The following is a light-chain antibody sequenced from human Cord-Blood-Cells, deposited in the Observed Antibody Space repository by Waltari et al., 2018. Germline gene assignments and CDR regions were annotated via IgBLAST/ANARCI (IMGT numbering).Light chain of an antibody. V-gene: IGKV4-1*01. Sequence: DIVLTQSPDSLAVSLGERATINCQSSQSVLYSSNNKNYLAWYQQKPGQPPKLLIYWASTRESGVPDRFSGSGSGTDFTLTISSLQAEDVEVYYCQQYYSTPYTFGQGTKLEIK. CDR1: QSVLYSSNNKNY. CDR2: WAS. J-gene: IGKJ2*01. CDR3: QQYYSTPYT.